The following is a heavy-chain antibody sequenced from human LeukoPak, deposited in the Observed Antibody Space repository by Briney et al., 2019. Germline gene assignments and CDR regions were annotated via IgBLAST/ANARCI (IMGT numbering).Heavy chain of an antibody. Sequence: SETLSLTCTVSGGSFNINGYFWAWIRQPPGKDLEWIGSIFYTGTTYYNPSLKSRVTISVDTSKKQFSLKLNSVTAADTAVYYCARSPRWFFDLWGRGTLITVSP. CDR2: IFYTGTT. CDR3: ARSPRWFFDL. J-gene: IGHJ2*01. V-gene: IGHV4-39*01. CDR1: GGSFNINGYF.